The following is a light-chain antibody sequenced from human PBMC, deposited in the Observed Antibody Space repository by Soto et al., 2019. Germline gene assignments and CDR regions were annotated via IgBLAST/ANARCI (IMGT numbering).Light chain of an antibody. Sequence: ETVMTQSPATLSVSPGERATLSCRASQSVSTNLAWYQHKPGQAPRLLISGASTRATGLPARFSGSGSGTEFTLTISSLQSEDFAVYYCQQYAYWPETFGQGTKVDIK. CDR1: QSVSTN. CDR2: GAS. CDR3: QQYAYWPET. V-gene: IGKV3-15*01. J-gene: IGKJ1*01.